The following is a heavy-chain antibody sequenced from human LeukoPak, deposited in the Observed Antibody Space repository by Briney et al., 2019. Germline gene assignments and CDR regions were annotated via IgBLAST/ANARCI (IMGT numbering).Heavy chain of an antibody. V-gene: IGHV4-4*02. D-gene: IGHD3-9*01. Sequence: PSETLSLTCAVSGGSISSSNWWSWVRQPPGKGLEWIGEIYHSGSTNYNPSLKSRVTISVDKSKNQFSLKLSSVTAADTAVYYCAGPATYYDILTGYSPGAFDIWGQGTMVTVSS. CDR3: AGPATYYDILTGYSPGAFDI. J-gene: IGHJ3*02. CDR1: GGSISSSNW. CDR2: IYHSGST.